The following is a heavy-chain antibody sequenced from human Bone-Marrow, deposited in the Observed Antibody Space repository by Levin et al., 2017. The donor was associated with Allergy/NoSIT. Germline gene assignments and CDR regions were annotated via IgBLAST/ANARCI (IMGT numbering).Heavy chain of an antibody. J-gene: IGHJ4*02. Sequence: SETLSLTCSVSGASLSRYFWTWIRQSPGKGLECLCYFFYSGSPTFTSSYHPSLKSRVTFSVDTSKNELFLKLTSVTAADTALSYCARGLPRAGDEYYLDYWGQGTLVTVSS. CDR3: ARGLPRAGDEYYLDY. D-gene: IGHD2/OR15-2a*01. CDR2: FFYSGSP. V-gene: IGHV4-59*01. CDR1: GASLSRYF.